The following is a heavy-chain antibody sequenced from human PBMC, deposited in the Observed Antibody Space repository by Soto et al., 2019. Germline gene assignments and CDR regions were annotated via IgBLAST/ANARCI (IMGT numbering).Heavy chain of an antibody. J-gene: IGHJ3*02. D-gene: IGHD3-3*01. CDR2: TYYRSKWYN. CDR3: ARDLMTIFRVVTLPDAFDI. Sequence: SLTCAISGDSGSSNSAAGNWSRQSPSRGLEWLGRTYYRSKWYNDYAVSVKSRITINPDTSKNQFSLQLNSVTPEDTAVYYCARDLMTIFRVVTLPDAFDIWGQGTMVTVSS. CDR1: GDSGSSNSAA. V-gene: IGHV6-1*01.